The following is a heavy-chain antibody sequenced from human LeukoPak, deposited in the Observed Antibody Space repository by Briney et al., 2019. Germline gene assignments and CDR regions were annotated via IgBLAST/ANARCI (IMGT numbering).Heavy chain of an antibody. D-gene: IGHD3-16*02. CDR2: MNPISGNT. CDR3: ARGLGQHYDYVWGSYRTYYMDV. CDR1: GYTFTRYD. Sequence: GASVKVSCKASGYTFTRYDINWVRQATGQGLEWMGWMNPISGNTGYAQKFQGRVTITRNTSISTAYMELSSLRSEDTAVYYCARGLGQHYDYVWGSYRTYYMDVWGKGTTVTVSS. J-gene: IGHJ6*03. V-gene: IGHV1-8*03.